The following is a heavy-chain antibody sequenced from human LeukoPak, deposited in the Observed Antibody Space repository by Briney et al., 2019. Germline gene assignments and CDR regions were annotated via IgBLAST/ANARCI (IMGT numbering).Heavy chain of an antibody. CDR1: GGSFSDYY. Sequence: SETLSLTCAVYGGSFSDYYWSWIRQPPGKGLEWIGEINHSGTTNYNPSLKSRVTMSVDTSNNQFSLKLSSVTAADTAVFYCATSVWVAGPWLDPWGQGTLVTVSS. J-gene: IGHJ5*02. V-gene: IGHV4-34*01. CDR2: INHSGTT. CDR3: ATSVWVAGPWLDP. D-gene: IGHD6-19*01.